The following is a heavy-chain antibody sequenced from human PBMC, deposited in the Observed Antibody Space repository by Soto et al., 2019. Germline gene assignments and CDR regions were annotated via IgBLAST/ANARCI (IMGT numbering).Heavy chain of an antibody. V-gene: IGHV5-51*01. D-gene: IGHD6-6*01. Sequence: GESLKISCKGSVYSFNDNWIAWVRQKPGRGLEWMGVIDPDDSDTRYSPSFQGQVTFSADKSISTAFMHWRSLEASDTAIYFCARQGHGSSSDFDYWGLGTLVTVSS. J-gene: IGHJ4*02. CDR2: IDPDDSDT. CDR1: VYSFNDNW. CDR3: ARQGHGSSSDFDY.